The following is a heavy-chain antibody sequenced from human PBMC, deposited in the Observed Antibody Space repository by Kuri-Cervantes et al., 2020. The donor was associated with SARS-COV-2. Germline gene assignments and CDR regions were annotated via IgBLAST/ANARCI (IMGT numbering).Heavy chain of an antibody. D-gene: IGHD2-21*01. V-gene: IGHV4-59*01. CDR2: IYFTGNT. J-gene: IGHJ4*02. CDR3: ARRFGDYGQFDY. CDR1: GGSFSSYY. Sequence: SETLSLTCSVSGGSFSSYYWSWIRQPPGKGLEWIGNIYFTGNTNYNPALGSRVTISIDTPKNQFSLMLGSLTAADTAVYYCARRFGDYGQFDYWGQGTLVTVSS.